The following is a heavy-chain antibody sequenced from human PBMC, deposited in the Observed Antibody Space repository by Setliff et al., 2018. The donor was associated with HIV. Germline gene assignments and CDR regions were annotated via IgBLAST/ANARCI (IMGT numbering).Heavy chain of an antibody. CDR2: IHYSGSS. CDR1: GGSITGNY. J-gene: IGHJ6*03. D-gene: IGHD3-3*01. V-gene: IGHV4-59*01. CDR3: ARGLTIFGLATPGIYSFMDV. Sequence: PSETLSLTCTVSGGSITGNYWSWIRQPPGKGMEWIGYIHYSGSSNYNPSLKSCVSISVDTSKKQVSLKMNSVTAADTAVYYCARGLTIFGLATPGIYSFMDVWGKGTTVTVSS.